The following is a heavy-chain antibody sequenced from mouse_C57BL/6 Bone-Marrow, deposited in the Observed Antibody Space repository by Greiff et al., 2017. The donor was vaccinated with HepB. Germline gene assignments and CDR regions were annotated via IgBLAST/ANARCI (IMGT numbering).Heavy chain of an antibody. CDR1: GYAFSSSW. D-gene: IGHD1-1*01. CDR3: ARRGYYYGSSYESYFDY. J-gene: IGHJ2*01. CDR2: IYPGDGDT. V-gene: IGHV1-82*01. Sequence: VQLQQSGPELVKPGASVKISCKASGYAFSSSWMNWVKQRPGKGLEWIGRIYPGDGDTNYNGKFKGKATLTADKSSSTAYIQLSSLTSEDSAVYFCARRGYYYGSSYESYFDYWGQGTTLTVSS.